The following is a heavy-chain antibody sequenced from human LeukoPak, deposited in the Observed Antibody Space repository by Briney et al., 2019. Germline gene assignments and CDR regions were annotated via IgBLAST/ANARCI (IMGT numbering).Heavy chain of an antibody. D-gene: IGHD4-11*01. CDR3: ATGRWLQYRNDY. CDR1: GGTFSSYA. CDR2: IIPIFGTA. J-gene: IGHJ4*02. Sequence: ASVKVSCKASGGTFSSYAISWVRQAPGQGLEWMGGIIPIFGTANYAQKFQGRVTITADESTSTAYMELSSLRSEDTAVYYCATGRWLQYRNDYWGQGTLVTVSS. V-gene: IGHV1-69*01.